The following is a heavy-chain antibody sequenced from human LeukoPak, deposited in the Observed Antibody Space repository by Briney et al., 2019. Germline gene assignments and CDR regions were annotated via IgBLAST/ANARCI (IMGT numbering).Heavy chain of an antibody. J-gene: IGHJ4*02. CDR1: GFTFSTYS. CDR2: ISSSSTYI. D-gene: IGHD5-18*01. CDR3: AREPTAMIL. V-gene: IGHV3-21*01. Sequence: GGSLRLSCAASGFTFSTYSMNWVRQTPGKGLEWVSSISSSSTYIYYANSVKGRFTISRDNAKNSLYLQMNSLRVEDTAVCYCAREPTAMILWGQGTLVTVSS.